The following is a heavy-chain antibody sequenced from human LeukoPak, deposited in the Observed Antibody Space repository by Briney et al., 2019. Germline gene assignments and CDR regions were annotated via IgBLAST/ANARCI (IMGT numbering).Heavy chain of an antibody. V-gene: IGHV4-59*01. J-gene: IGHJ3*02. Sequence: PSETLSLTCTVSGGSIKTYYWSWIRQPPGKGLEWIGYIYYIGNTNYNPSLKSRVTISVDTSKNQFSLKLTSVTAADTAVYYCARLSITMVRGVIHPDAFDIWGQGTMVTVSS. CDR3: ARLSITMVRGVIHPDAFDI. D-gene: IGHD3-10*01. CDR2: IYYIGNT. CDR1: GGSIKTYY.